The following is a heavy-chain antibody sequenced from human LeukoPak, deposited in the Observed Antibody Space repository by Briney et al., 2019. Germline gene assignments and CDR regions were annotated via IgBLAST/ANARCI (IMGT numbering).Heavy chain of an antibody. D-gene: IGHD6-19*01. CDR1: GGSFGPYY. CDR2: ISHSGAT. CDR3: AGIFGQWLGE. J-gene: IGHJ4*02. V-gene: IGHV4-34*01. Sequence: NTSETLSLTCAVYGGSFGPYYCTWIRQAPGKGLEWVAEISHSGATHYNPSLKSRLTLSVDTSETQFSLKLTSVTAADTAVYYCAGIFGQWLGEWGQGALVTVSS.